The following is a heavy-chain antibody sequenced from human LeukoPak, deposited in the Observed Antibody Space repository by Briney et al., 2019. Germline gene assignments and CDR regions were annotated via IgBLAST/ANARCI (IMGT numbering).Heavy chain of an antibody. D-gene: IGHD3-10*01. J-gene: IGHJ5*02. V-gene: IGHV4-34*01. Sequence: SETLSLTCAVHGGSFSGYYWSWIRQPPGKGLEWIGEINHSGSTNYNPSLKSRVTISVDTSKNQFSLKLSSVTAADTAVYYCARDRESSGAWFDPWGQGTLVTVSS. CDR3: ARDRESSGAWFDP. CDR2: INHSGST. CDR1: GGSFSGYY.